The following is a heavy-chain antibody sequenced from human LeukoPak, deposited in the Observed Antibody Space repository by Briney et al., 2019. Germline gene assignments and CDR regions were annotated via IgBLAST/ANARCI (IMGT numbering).Heavy chain of an antibody. Sequence: GGSLRLSCAASGFTFSSYAMSWVRQAPGKGLEWVSAISGSGGSTYYADSVRGRFTISRDNSKNTLYLQMNSLRAEDTAVYYCAKDGGYSYGQYYFDYWGQGTLVTVSS. CDR1: GFTFSSYA. V-gene: IGHV3-23*01. CDR2: ISGSGGST. J-gene: IGHJ4*02. CDR3: AKDGGYSYGQYYFDY. D-gene: IGHD5-18*01.